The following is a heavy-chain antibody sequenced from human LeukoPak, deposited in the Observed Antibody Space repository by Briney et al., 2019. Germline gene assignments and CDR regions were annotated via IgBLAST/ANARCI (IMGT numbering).Heavy chain of an antibody. CDR3: AKGDYGDYEYNWFDP. CDR2: ISCSGGST. D-gene: IGHD4-17*01. V-gene: IGHV3-23*01. J-gene: IGHJ5*02. Sequence: GGPLRLFCGASGFPYWRYHIRCVRGARGKGLEGVSAISCSGGSTYYADSVKGRFTISRDNSKNTLYLQMNSLRAEDTAVYYCAKGDYGDYEYNWFDPWGQGTLVTVSS. CDR1: GFPYWRYH.